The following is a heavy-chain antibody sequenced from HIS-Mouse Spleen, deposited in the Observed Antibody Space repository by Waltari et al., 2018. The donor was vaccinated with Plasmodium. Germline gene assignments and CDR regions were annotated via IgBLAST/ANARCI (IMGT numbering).Heavy chain of an antibody. CDR1: GSTFGSYW. J-gene: IGHJ2*01. Sequence: EVQLVESGGGLVQPGASLRLSCAAPGSTFGSYWMSWVRQAPGKGLEWVANIKQDGSEKYYVDSVKGRFTISRDNAKNSLYLQMNSLRAEDTAVYYCASSWYWYFDLWGRGTLVTVSS. CDR3: ASSWYWYFDL. D-gene: IGHD6-13*01. V-gene: IGHV3-7*01. CDR2: IKQDGSEK.